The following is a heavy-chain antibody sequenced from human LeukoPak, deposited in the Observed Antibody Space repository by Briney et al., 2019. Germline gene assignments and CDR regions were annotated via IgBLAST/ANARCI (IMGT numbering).Heavy chain of an antibody. CDR3: ARERHTFDP. CDR2: ITSSSRYI. V-gene: IGHV3-21*01. J-gene: IGHJ5*02. CDR1: GFTFSDYS. Sequence: PGGSLRLSCAASGFTFSDYSMTWVRQAPGKGLEWVSSITSSSRYIYYADSVKGRFSIFRDDARSSLYLQMNSLRVEDTAVYYCARERHTFDPWGQGTLVTVSS. D-gene: IGHD6-25*01.